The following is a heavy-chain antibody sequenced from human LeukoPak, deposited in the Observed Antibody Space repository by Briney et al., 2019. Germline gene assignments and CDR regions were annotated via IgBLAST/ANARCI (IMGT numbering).Heavy chain of an antibody. J-gene: IGHJ5*02. V-gene: IGHV4-61*02. CDR1: GGSISSGSDY. CDR3: ARQWSGYSYGSDWFDP. D-gene: IGHD5-18*01. Sequence: SQTLSLTCTVSGGSISSGSDYWSWIRQPAGKGLEWIGRIYISGSSNYNPSLKSRVTISLDTSKNQFSLKLSSVTAADTAVYYCARQWSGYSYGSDWFDPWGQGTLVTDSS. CDR2: IYISGSS.